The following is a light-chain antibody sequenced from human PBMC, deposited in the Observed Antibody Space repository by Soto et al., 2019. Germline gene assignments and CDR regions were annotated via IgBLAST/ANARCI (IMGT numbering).Light chain of an antibody. CDR2: SNR. V-gene: IGLV1-44*01. J-gene: IGLJ2*01. Sequence: QSVLTQPPSASGTPGQRVTISCSGSSSNIGSNTVNWYQQLPGTAPKLLIYSNRQRPSGVPDRFSGSKSGTSASLAISGLQSEDEADYYCAVWDNSVNGYVVFGGGTKVTVL. CDR3: AVWDNSVNGYVV. CDR1: SSNIGSNT.